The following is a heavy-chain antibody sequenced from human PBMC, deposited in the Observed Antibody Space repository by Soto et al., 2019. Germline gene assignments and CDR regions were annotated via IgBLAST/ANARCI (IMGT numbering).Heavy chain of an antibody. CDR3: AKGPKDYYDSSANLGPFDY. V-gene: IGHV3-23*01. Sequence: VSLRLSCAASGFTFSSYAMSGVRQAPGKGLEWVSAISGSGGSTYYADSVKGRFTISRDNSKNTLYLQMNSLRAEDTAVYYCAKGPKDYYDSSANLGPFDYWGQGTLVTVSS. D-gene: IGHD3-22*01. CDR2: ISGSGGST. CDR1: GFTFSSYA. J-gene: IGHJ4*02.